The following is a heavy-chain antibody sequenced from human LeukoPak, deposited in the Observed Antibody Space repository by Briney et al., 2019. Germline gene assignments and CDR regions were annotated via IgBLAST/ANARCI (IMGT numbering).Heavy chain of an antibody. V-gene: IGHV3-23*01. D-gene: IGHD3-22*01. CDR3: AKVYDSSGYYYFDY. J-gene: IGHJ4*02. CDR1: GFTFSSYG. CDR2: FSGSGGST. Sequence: GGSLRLSCAASGFTFSSYGMSWVRQAPGKGLEWVSAFSGSGGSTYYADSVKGRFTISRDNSKNTLYLQMNSLRAEDTAVYYCAKVYDSSGYYYFDYWGQGTLVTVSS.